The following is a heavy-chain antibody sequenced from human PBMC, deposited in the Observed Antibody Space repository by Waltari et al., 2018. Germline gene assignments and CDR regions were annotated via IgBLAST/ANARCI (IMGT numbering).Heavy chain of an antibody. CDR1: GNTFTGDY. CDR2: INPNSGGT. D-gene: IGHD1-26*01. J-gene: IGHJ4*02. Sequence: QVQLVQSGAEVKKPGAHVKVSCRASGNTFTGDYIHWVRQAPGQGLEWMGWINPNSGGTNYAQKFQGRVTMTRDTSISTAYMELSRLRSDDTAVYYCARDWYSGSYDSHYWGQGTLVTVSS. V-gene: IGHV1-2*02. CDR3: ARDWYSGSYDSHY.